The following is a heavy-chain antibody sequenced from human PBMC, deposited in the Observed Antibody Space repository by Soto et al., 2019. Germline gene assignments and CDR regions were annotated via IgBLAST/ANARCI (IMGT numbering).Heavy chain of an antibody. CDR2: INHSAIT. Sequence: SETLSLTCAVYGGSFSGYCWSWIRQPPGKGLEWIGEINHSAITNYNPSLKSRVTISVDTSKNQFSLKLSSVTAADTAVDYCARGKLSDYVWGSYRYHLDHCGQGFVVTV. CDR1: GGSFSGYC. V-gene: IGHV4-34*01. CDR3: ARGKLSDYVWGSYRYHLDH. J-gene: IGHJ4*02. D-gene: IGHD3-16*02.